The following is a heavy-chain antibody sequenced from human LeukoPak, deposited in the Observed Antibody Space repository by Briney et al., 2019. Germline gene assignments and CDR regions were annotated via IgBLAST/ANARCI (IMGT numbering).Heavy chain of an antibody. J-gene: IGHJ2*01. CDR2: IYRGGST. V-gene: IGHV3-66*01. D-gene: IGHD3-22*01. Sequence: PGGSLRLSCAASGFTFSSYSMNWVRQAPGKGLEWVSVIYRGGSTYYADAVKGRFSISRDDSKNTLYLQMNSLRAEDTAVYYCAREPHYYDSSGPFLWGRGTLVTVSS. CDR3: AREPHYYDSSGPFL. CDR1: GFTFSSYS.